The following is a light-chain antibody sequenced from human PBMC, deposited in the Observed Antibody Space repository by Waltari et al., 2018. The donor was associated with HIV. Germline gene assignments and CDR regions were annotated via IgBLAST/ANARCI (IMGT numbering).Light chain of an antibody. CDR2: TND. V-gene: IGLV1-47*01. CDR1: SSNIGSNS. CDR3: ATWDDDLSTWL. J-gene: IGLJ3*02. Sequence: SVLTQPPSASGTPGQRVTIPCSGYSSNIGSNSVYWYQQLPGTAPKLLIYTNDQRPSGFPDRFSGSNSGTSASLAISGLRSEDEADYYCATWDDDLSTWLFGGGTKLTVL.